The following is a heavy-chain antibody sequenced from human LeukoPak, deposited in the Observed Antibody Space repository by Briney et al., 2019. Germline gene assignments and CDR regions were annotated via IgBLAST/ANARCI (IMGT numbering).Heavy chain of an antibody. Sequence: SETLSLTCAVYGGSFSGYYWSWIRQPPGKGLEWIGEINHSGSTNYNPSLKSRVTISVDTSKNQFSLKLSSVTAADTAVYYCARARRVAHIDYWGQGTLVTVSS. CDR3: ARARRVAHIDY. D-gene: IGHD2-15*01. V-gene: IGHV4-34*01. CDR1: GGSFSGYY. CDR2: INHSGST. J-gene: IGHJ4*02.